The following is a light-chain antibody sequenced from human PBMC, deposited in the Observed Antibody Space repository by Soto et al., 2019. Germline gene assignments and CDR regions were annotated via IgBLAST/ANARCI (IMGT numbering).Light chain of an antibody. Sequence: QAVVAQPPSVSGAPGQRVTIPCTGSGSNIGSGYDVLWYQQLPGAVPKLLNYGNNNRPSGVPDRFSASKSDTSASLAITGLQAEDEAVYSCQSYDTSLRGVVFGGGTQLTVL. CDR2: GNN. V-gene: IGLV1-40*01. J-gene: IGLJ3*02. CDR1: GSNIGSGYD. CDR3: QSYDTSLRGVV.